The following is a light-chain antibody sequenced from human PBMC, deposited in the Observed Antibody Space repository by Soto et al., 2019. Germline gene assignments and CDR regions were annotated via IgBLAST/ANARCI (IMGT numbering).Light chain of an antibody. CDR1: NSNIGAGYD. CDR3: GKWDSSLRAYV. Sequence: QSVLTQPPSVSGAPGQRVTISCTGSNSNIGAGYDVHWYQQLPGTAPKLLIYDNNKRPSGIPDRFSGSKSGTSATLGITGLQTGDEADYYCGKWDSSLRAYVFGPGTKGTVL. V-gene: IGLV1-51*01. J-gene: IGLJ1*01. CDR2: DNN.